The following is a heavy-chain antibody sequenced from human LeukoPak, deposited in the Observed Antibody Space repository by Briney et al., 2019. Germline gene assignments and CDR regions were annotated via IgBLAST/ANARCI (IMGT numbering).Heavy chain of an antibody. CDR2: IRSKAYGGTT. CDR1: GFTFSNAW. J-gene: IGHJ4*02. V-gene: IGHV3-49*04. CDR3: TIAAAEY. D-gene: IGHD6-13*01. Sequence: GGSLRLSCAASGFTFSNAWMSWVRQAPGKGLEWVGFIRSKAYGGTTEYAASVKGRFTISRDDSKSITYLQMNSLKTEDTAVYYCTIAAAEYWGQGTLVTVSS.